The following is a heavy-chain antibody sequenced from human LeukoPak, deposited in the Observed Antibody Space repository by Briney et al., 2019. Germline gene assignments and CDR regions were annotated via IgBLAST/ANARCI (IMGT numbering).Heavy chain of an antibody. CDR2: INPNSGGT. CDR3: ARYILYCSSTSCYRNNWFDP. CDR1: GYTFTGYY. V-gene: IGHV1-2*02. Sequence: ASVKVSCKASGYTFTGYYMHWVRQAPGQGLEWMGWINPNSGGTNYAQKFQGRVTMTRDTSISTAYMELSRLRSDDTAVYYRARYILYCSSTSCYRNNWFDPWGQGTLVTVSS. J-gene: IGHJ5*02. D-gene: IGHD2-2*01.